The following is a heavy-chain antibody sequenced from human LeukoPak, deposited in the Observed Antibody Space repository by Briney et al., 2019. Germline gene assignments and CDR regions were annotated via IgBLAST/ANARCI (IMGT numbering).Heavy chain of an antibody. Sequence: PSETLSLTCTVSGGSISSSSYYWGWIRQPPGKGLEWIGSIYYSGSTYYNPSLKSRVTISVDTSKNQSSLKLSSVTAADTAVYYCARQPGYSNGLPVDYWGQGTLVTVSS. CDR1: GGSISSSSYY. CDR3: ARQPGYSNGLPVDY. J-gene: IGHJ4*02. D-gene: IGHD5-18*01. CDR2: IYYSGST. V-gene: IGHV4-39*01.